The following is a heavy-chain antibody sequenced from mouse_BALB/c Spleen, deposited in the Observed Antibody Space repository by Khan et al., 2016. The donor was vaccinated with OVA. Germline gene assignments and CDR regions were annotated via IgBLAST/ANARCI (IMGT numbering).Heavy chain of an antibody. J-gene: IGHJ3*01. D-gene: IGHD2-2*01. CDR2: ICGDGST. V-gene: IGHV2-3*01. CDR1: GFSLTNYG. Sequence: QVQLKESGPGLVAPSQSLSITCTVSGFSLTNYGVSWVRQPPGKGLEWLGVICGDGSTNYHSALISRLSINKDNSKSQVFIKLNSLQTEDTATYYCAIIYYGYDWFAYWGQGTLVTVSA. CDR3: AIIYYGYDWFAY.